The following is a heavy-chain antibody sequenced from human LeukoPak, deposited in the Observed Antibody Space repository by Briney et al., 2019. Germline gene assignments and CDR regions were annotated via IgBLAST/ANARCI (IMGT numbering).Heavy chain of an antibody. V-gene: IGHV1-69-2*01. Sequence: ASVKVSFKVSGYTFTDYYMHWVQQAPGKGLEWMGLVDPEDGETIYAEKFQGRVTITADTSTDTAYMELSSLRSEDTAVYYCATVTSGSYFDYWGQGTLVTVSS. CDR3: ATVTSGSYFDY. CDR1: GYTFTDYY. CDR2: VDPEDGET. J-gene: IGHJ4*02. D-gene: IGHD1-26*01.